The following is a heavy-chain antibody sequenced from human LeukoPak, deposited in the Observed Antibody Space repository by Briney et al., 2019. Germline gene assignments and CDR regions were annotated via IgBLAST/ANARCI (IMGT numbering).Heavy chain of an antibody. CDR1: GAIFSNHA. CDR2: ISGTGVTT. Sequence: PGGSLRLSCAASGAIFSNHAMSWVRQAPGKGPEWVSLISGTGVTTYYAASVKGRFTISRDNSKNTLYLQMNSLRAEDTALYYCASTSMVRGVITPFDYWGQGTLVTVSS. J-gene: IGHJ4*02. CDR3: ASTSMVRGVITPFDY. V-gene: IGHV3-23*01. D-gene: IGHD3-10*01.